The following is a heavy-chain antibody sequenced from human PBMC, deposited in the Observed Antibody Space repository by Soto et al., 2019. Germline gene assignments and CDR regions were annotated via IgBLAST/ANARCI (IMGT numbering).Heavy chain of an antibody. CDR3: ARWLMSYPYYYSMDV. CDR2: IYPGDSDT. D-gene: IGHD1-26*01. V-gene: IGHV5-51*01. CDR1: GYSFTSYW. Sequence: GSLKISCKGSGYSFTSYWIGWVRQMPGKGLEWMGIIYPGDSDTRYSPSFQGQVTISADKSISTAYLQWSSLKASDTAMYYCARWLMSYPYYYSMDVWGQGTTVTVSS. J-gene: IGHJ6*02.